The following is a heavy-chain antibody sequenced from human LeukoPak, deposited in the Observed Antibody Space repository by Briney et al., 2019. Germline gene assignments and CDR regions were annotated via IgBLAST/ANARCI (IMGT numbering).Heavy chain of an antibody. CDR3: ARGMTGPRGGTRVGYYYYMDV. V-gene: IGHV1-8*03. D-gene: IGHD3-9*01. J-gene: IGHJ6*03. Sequence: EASVKVSCKASGYTFTSYDINWVRQATGQGLEWMGWMNPNSGNTGYAQKFQGRVTITRDTSIRTAYMELSSLRSEDTAVYYCARGMTGPRGGTRVGYYYYMDVWGKGTTVTVSS. CDR2: MNPNSGNT. CDR1: GYTFTSYD.